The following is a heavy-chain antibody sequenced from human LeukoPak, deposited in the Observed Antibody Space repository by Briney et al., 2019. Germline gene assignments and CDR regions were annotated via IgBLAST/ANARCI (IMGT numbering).Heavy chain of an antibody. J-gene: IGHJ6*03. CDR3: ARSPQITIFGVVINPEGYYYMDV. Sequence: GGSLRLSCAASGFTFSSYAMHWVRQAPGKGLEWVSYISSGSSTIYYADSVKGRYTISRDNAKNSLYLQMNSLRAEDTAVYYCARSPQITIFGVVINPEGYYYMDVWGKGTTVTVSS. D-gene: IGHD3-3*01. CDR2: ISSGSSTI. CDR1: GFTFSSYA. V-gene: IGHV3-48*01.